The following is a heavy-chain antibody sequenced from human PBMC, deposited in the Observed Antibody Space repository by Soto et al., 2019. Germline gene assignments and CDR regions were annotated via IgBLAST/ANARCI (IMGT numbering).Heavy chain of an antibody. D-gene: IGHD2-2*01. J-gene: IGHJ6*02. CDR2: IIPIPGTA. CDR1: GGTFGSYA. CDR3: ARSQGSSTSLEIYYYYYYGMDV. Sequence: QVQLVQSGAEVMKPGSSVKVSCKASGGTFGSYAISWVRQAPGQGLEWMGGIIPIPGTANYAQKFQGRVTIAADESTRTAYMELGSLRSEDTAVYYCARSQGSSTSLEIYYYYYYGMDVWGQGTTVTVSS. V-gene: IGHV1-69*01.